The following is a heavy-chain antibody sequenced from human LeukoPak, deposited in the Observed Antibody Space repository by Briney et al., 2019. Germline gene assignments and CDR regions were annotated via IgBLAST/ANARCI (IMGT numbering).Heavy chain of an antibody. CDR1: GFTFNNYE. D-gene: IGHD2-21*01. V-gene: IGHV3-48*03. Sequence: PGGSLRLSCAASGFTFNNYEMNWVRQAPGKGLEWVSYIRSSGDTIYYADSVRGRFTISRDNAKNSLYLQMNSLRAEGTAVYYCARSTSVLWWRLFDPWGQGTLVTVSS. CDR3: ARSTSVLWWRLFDP. J-gene: IGHJ5*02. CDR2: IRSSGDTI.